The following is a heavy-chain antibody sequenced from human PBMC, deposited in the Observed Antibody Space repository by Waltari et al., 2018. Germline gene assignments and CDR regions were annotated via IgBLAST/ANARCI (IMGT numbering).Heavy chain of an antibody. J-gene: IGHJ4*02. CDR2: INTDGSIT. CDR1: GFIFSTYW. V-gene: IGHV3-74*03. Sequence: EVQLVESGGGLVQPGGSLRLSCAASGFIFSTYWMHWVRQAPGKGLVSVSNINTDGSITKYADSVKGRFTISRDNAKNTLFLQMNSLRAEDTAVYYCVLYSSSFLGDCWGQGTLVTVSS. D-gene: IGHD6-13*01. CDR3: VLYSSSFLGDC.